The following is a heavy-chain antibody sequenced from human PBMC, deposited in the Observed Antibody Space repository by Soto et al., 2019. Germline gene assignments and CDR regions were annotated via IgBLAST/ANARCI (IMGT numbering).Heavy chain of an antibody. Sequence: PSETLSLTCTVPGGSVNIVTYYWSWIRQPPGKGLEWIGFIHYSGSTNYNLSLKGRVPMSVDTSKNQFSLKLTSVNTADTAIYYCTRGGDPYKTGHWGQGTLVTVSS. V-gene: IGHV4-61*01. J-gene: IGHJ4*02. CDR3: TRGGDPYKTGH. CDR1: GGSVNIVTYY. CDR2: IHYSGST. D-gene: IGHD2-21*01.